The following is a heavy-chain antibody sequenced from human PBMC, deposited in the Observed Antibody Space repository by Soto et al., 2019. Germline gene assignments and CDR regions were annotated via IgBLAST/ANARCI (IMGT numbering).Heavy chain of an antibody. CDR1: GFTFSSYA. J-gene: IGHJ4*02. CDR2: ISYDGSNK. CDR3: ARGSAYGSRSYDSY. Sequence: QVQLVESGGGVVQPGRSLRLSCAASGFTFSSYAMHWVRQAPGKGLEWVAVISYDGSNKYYADSVKGRFTISRDNSKNSLYLQMNSLRAEDTAVYYCARGSAYGSRSYDSYWGQGTLVTVSS. V-gene: IGHV3-30-3*01. D-gene: IGHD3-10*01.